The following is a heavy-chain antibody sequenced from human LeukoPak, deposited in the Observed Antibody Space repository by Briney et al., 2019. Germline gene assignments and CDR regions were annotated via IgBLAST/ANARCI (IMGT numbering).Heavy chain of an antibody. J-gene: IGHJ6*03. D-gene: IGHD2-2*02. V-gene: IGHV1-8*01. CDR3: ARGGDIVVVPAVIPPKDYYYYYMDV. Sequence: ASVKVSCKASGYTSTSYDINWVRQATGQGLEWMGWMNPNSGNTGYAQKFQGRVTMTRNTSISTAYMELSSLRSEDTAVYYCARGGDIVVVPAVIPPKDYYYYYMDVWGKGTTVTVSS. CDR2: MNPNSGNT. CDR1: GYTSTSYD.